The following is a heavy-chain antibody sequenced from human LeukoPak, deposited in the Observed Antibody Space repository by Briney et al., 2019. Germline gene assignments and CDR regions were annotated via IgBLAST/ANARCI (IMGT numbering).Heavy chain of an antibody. CDR1: GGSFSGYY. J-gene: IGHJ4*02. Sequence: PSETLSLTCAVYGGSFSGYYWSWIRQPPGKGLEWIGEINHSGSTNYNPSVKSRVTISVDTSKNQFSLKLSSVTAADTAVYYCARGAPPYYYDSSGYYPRHPFDYWGQGTLVTVSS. CDR3: ARGAPPYYYDSSGYYPRHPFDY. CDR2: INHSGST. D-gene: IGHD3-22*01. V-gene: IGHV4-34*01.